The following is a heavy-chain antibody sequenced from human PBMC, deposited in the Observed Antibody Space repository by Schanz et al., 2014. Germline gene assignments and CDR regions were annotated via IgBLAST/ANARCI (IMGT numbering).Heavy chain of an antibody. D-gene: IGHD3-10*01. CDR3: ARANYRRKINFDY. Sequence: EVQLVESGGGLVKPGGSLRLSCAVSGFTVSSNHMSWVRQAPGKGLEWVSSISSSSSYIYYADSVKGRFTISRDNSKNTLYLQMITLRAEDTAVYYCARANYRRKINFDYWGRGTLVTVSS. J-gene: IGHJ4*02. CDR1: GFTVSSNH. CDR2: ISSSSSYI. V-gene: IGHV3-21*01.